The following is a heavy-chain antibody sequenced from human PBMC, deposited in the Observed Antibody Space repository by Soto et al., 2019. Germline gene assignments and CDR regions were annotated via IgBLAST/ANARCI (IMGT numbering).Heavy chain of an antibody. CDR2: ISYAGSKI. CDR1: GFTFSSYG. J-gene: IGHJ6*02. CDR3: ARGTPPPRTDYLYYGMDV. Sequence: QVRLVESGGGVVQPGRSLRLSCATSGFTFSSYGLHWVRQAPGKGLEWVAMISYAGSKIYYADSVKGRFTISRDNSKNTXXLQMNSLSTEDTAVYYCARGTPPPRTDYLYYGMDVWGQGTTVTVSS. V-gene: IGHV3-30-3*01. D-gene: IGHD3-16*01.